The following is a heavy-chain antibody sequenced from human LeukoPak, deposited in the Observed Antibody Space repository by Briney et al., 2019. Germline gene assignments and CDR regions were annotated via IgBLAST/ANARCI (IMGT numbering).Heavy chain of an antibody. Sequence: GASVKVSCKASGYTFTSYGISWVRQAPGQGLEWMGWISAYNGNTNYAQKLQGRVTMTTDTSTSTAYMGLRSLRSDDTAVYYCARDGYYYDSSGYYYDTSAEYFQHWGQGTLVTVSS. CDR1: GYTFTSYG. J-gene: IGHJ1*01. V-gene: IGHV1-18*01. CDR3: ARDGYYYDSSGYYYDTSAEYFQH. CDR2: ISAYNGNT. D-gene: IGHD3-22*01.